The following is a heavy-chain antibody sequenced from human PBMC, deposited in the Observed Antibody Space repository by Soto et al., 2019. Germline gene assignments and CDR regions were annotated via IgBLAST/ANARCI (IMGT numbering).Heavy chain of an antibody. CDR3: ARDARGGGYCSSTSCPPGNWFDP. CDR1: GFTFSSYW. D-gene: IGHD2-2*01. Sequence: GGSLRLSCAASGFTFSSYWMHWVRQAPGKGLVWVSRINSDGSSTSYADSVKGRFTISRDNAKNTPYLQMNSLRAEDTAVYYCARDARGGGYCSSTSCPPGNWFDPWGQGTPVTVSS. V-gene: IGHV3-74*01. CDR2: INSDGSST. J-gene: IGHJ5*02.